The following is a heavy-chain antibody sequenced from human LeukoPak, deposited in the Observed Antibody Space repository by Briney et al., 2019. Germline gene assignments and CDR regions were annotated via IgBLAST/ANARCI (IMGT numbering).Heavy chain of an antibody. Sequence: SESLSLTCAVSGYSISSGYYWGWIRQPPGKGLEWIGSIYQRGNTNHNPSLKSRVTISVDTSKNQFSLKLSSVTAADTGVYYCARGTAYCSGGSCSNDWFDPWGQGTLVTVSS. V-gene: IGHV4-38-2*01. CDR2: IYQRGNT. J-gene: IGHJ5*02. D-gene: IGHD2-15*01. CDR3: ARGTAYCSGGSCSNDWFDP. CDR1: GYSISSGYY.